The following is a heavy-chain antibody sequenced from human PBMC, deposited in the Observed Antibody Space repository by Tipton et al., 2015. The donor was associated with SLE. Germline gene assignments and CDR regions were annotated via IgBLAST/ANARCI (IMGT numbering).Heavy chain of an antibody. V-gene: IGHV1-46*01. J-gene: IGHJ4*02. Sequence: QLVQSGAGVKKPGSSVKVSCKASGGTFSSYAISWVRQAPGQGLEWMGIINPSGGSTSYAQKFQGRVTMTRDTSTSTVYMELSSLRSEDTAVYYCARVHCSGGSCDDLDYWGQGTLVTVSS. CDR2: INPSGGST. CDR1: GGTFSSYA. D-gene: IGHD2-15*01. CDR3: ARVHCSGGSCDDLDY.